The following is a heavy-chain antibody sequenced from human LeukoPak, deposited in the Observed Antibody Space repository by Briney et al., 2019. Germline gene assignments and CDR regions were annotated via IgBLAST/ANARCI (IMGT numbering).Heavy chain of an antibody. D-gene: IGHD3-22*01. CDR1: GFTFSSYA. CDR3: AKEEYYDSSGYYSNWFDP. Sequence: GGSLRLSCAASGFTFSSYAMSWVRQAPGKGLEWVSAISGSGGSTYYADSVRGRFTISRDNSKNTLYLQMNSLRAEDTAVYYCAKEEYYDSSGYYSNWFDPWGQGTLVTVSS. J-gene: IGHJ5*02. CDR2: ISGSGGST. V-gene: IGHV3-23*01.